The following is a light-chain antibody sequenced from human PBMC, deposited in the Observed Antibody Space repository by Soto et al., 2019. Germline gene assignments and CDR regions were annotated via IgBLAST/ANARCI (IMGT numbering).Light chain of an antibody. CDR2: GVS. CDR1: QSVGSTY. J-gene: IGKJ3*01. V-gene: IGKV3-20*01. CDR3: QQYGTSPLT. Sequence: EIVLTQSPGTLSLSPGERATLSCRASQSVGSTYLAWYQQKPGQAPKLLIYGVSSRVTGIPDRFSGSGSGTDITLTISRLEPEDFAVYYCQQYGTSPLTFGPGTKVDI.